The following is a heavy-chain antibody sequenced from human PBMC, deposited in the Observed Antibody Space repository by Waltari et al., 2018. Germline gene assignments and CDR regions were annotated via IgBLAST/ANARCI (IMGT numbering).Heavy chain of an antibody. CDR2: ISFSGTT. Sequence: QVQLQESGPGLVKPSQTLSLTCTVSAASLRSRGNYWTWIRHHPGRGLEWIGYISFSGTTYYSPSLRSRLTISIDTSKNQFSLNLSSLTAADTAVYFCAKETAFTLDSWGQGTLVTVSS. CDR1: AASLRSRGNY. V-gene: IGHV4-31*03. CDR3: AKETAFTLDS. J-gene: IGHJ4*02. D-gene: IGHD2-21*02.